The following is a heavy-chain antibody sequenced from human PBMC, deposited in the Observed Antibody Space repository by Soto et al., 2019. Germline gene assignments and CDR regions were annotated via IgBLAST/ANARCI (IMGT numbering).Heavy chain of an antibody. CDR1: GFTISGYA. CDR2: ISYDGSNE. V-gene: IGHV3-30*18. J-gene: IGHJ4*02. Sequence: PGGSLRLSCSASGFTISGYAMSWVRQAPGKGLEWVAHISYDGSNEHSADSVKGRFTISRDNSEDTLYLQMNSLIVEDTAVYFCAKDNYYHDSSGYYIFEFWGQGTLVTAPQ. D-gene: IGHD3-22*01. CDR3: AKDNYYHDSSGYYIFEF.